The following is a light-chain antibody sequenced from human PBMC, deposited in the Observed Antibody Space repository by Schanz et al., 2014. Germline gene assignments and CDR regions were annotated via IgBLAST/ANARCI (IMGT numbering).Light chain of an antibody. V-gene: IGLV2-8*01. CDR1: SSDVGSYNY. J-gene: IGLJ2*01. CDR2: YDT. Sequence: QSALTQPASASGSPGQSVTISCTGTSSDVGSYNYVSWYQQHPGRAPKLIMFYDTDRPSGVPDRFSGSKSGNTASLTVSGLQAEDEADYYCSSYAGSNNFRFGGGTKLTVL. CDR3: SSYAGSNNFR.